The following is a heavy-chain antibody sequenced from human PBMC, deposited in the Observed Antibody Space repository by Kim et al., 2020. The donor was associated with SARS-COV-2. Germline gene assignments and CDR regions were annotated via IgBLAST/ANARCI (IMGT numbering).Heavy chain of an antibody. CDR2: GDAS. D-gene: IGHD3-10*01. CDR3: ARVYYVIDY. J-gene: IGHJ4*02. Sequence: GDASDYADSVRGRFTISRDSSKNMLYLQMNSVRAEDSALYYCARVYYVIDYWGQGTQVTVSS. V-gene: IGHV3-23*01.